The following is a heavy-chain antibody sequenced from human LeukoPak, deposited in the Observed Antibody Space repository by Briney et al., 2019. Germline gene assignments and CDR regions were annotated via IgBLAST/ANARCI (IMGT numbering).Heavy chain of an antibody. D-gene: IGHD3-22*01. CDR3: AKPIPYYYDSSGYPDAFDI. CDR1: GFTFSSYA. J-gene: IGHJ3*02. CDR2: ISGSGGST. V-gene: IGHV3-23*01. Sequence: GGSLRLSCAASGFTFSSYAMSWVRQAPGKGLEWVSAISGSGGSTYYADSVKGRFTTSRDNSKNTLYLQMNSLRAEDTAVYYCAKPIPYYYDSSGYPDAFDIWGQGTMVTVSS.